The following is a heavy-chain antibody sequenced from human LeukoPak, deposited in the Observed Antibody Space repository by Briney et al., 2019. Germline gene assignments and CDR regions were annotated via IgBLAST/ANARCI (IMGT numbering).Heavy chain of an antibody. V-gene: IGHV1-18*01. CDR1: GYTFTSYG. CDR2: ISAYNGNT. Sequence: ASVKVSCKASGYTFTSYGISWVRQAPGQGLEWMGCISAYNGNTNYAQKLQGRVTMTTDTSTSTAYMEMRSLRSDDTAVYYCARDSAAIVVVPAATEANSHYYMDVWGKGTTVTISS. J-gene: IGHJ6*03. CDR3: ARDSAAIVVVPAATEANSHYYMDV. D-gene: IGHD2-2*01.